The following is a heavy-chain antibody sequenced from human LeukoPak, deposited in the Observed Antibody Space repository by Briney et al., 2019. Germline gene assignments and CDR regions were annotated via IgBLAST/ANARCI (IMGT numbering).Heavy chain of an antibody. CDR1: GGSISSHY. CDR3: ARLRDWFDP. V-gene: IGHV4-59*11. Sequence: SETLSLTCTVSGGSISSHYWSWIRQPPGKGLEWIGYIYYSGSTNYNPSLKSRVTMSVDTSKNRFSLKLSSVSAADTAVYYCARLRDWFDPWGQGTLVTVSS. CDR2: IYYSGST. J-gene: IGHJ5*02. D-gene: IGHD5-24*01.